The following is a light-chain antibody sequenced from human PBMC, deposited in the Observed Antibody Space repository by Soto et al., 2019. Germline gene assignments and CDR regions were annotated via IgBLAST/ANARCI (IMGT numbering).Light chain of an antibody. CDR3: QQYNSYWT. CDR1: QSISSW. Sequence: DVQMTQSPSTLSASVGDRVTISCRASQSISSWLAWYQQKPGKAPKVLIYKASILESGVPSRFSGSGSGTEFTLTISTLQPDDFATYYCQQYNSYWTFGQGTRVEMK. CDR2: KAS. J-gene: IGKJ1*01. V-gene: IGKV1-5*03.